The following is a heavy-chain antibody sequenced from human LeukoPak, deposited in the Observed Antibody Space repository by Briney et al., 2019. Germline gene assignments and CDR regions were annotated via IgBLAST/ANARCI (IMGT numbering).Heavy chain of an antibody. D-gene: IGHD2-21*02. CDR3: AKETVVVTHNWFDP. J-gene: IGHJ5*02. CDR2: ISGGGGVT. Sequence: PGGSLRLSCAASGFSFSSHAMTWVRQAPGKGLEWVSTISGGGGVTNYADSVKGRFTISRDNSKNTLYLQMNSLRAEDTAVYYCAKETVVVTHNWFDPWGQGTLVTVSS. V-gene: IGHV3-23*01. CDR1: GFSFSSHA.